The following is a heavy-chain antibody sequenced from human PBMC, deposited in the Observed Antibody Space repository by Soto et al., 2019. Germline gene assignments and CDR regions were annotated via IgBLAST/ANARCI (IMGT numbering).Heavy chain of an antibody. D-gene: IGHD3-9*01. J-gene: IGHJ6*03. CDR2: IYSGGST. Sequence: GGSLRLSCAASGFTVSSNYMSWVRQAPGKGLEWVSVIYSGGSTYYADSVKGRFTISRHNSKNTLYLQMNNLRAEDTAVYYCARDRYYDILTGEYYYYMDVWGKGTTVTVSS. V-gene: IGHV3-53*04. CDR1: GFTVSSNY. CDR3: ARDRYYDILTGEYYYYMDV.